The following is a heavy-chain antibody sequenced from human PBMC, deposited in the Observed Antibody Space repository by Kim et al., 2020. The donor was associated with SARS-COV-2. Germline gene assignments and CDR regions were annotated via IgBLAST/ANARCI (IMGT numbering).Heavy chain of an antibody. D-gene: IGHD3-10*01. Sequence: GASLKISCKGSGYRFTSYWISWVRQMPGKGLEWMGRIDPIDSYTNYSPSFQGHVTISADKSISTAYLQWSSLKASDTAMYYCARYREDRGGYYGMDVWGQGTTVTVSS. CDR3: ARYREDRGGYYGMDV. CDR1: GYRFTSYW. J-gene: IGHJ6*02. CDR2: IDPIDSYT. V-gene: IGHV5-10-1*01.